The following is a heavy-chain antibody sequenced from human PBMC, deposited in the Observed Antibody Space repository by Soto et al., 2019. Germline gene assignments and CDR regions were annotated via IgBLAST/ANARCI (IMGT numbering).Heavy chain of an antibody. CDR2: SIPIFGTA. CDR1: GGTFSSYA. CDR3: ARPHYMVRGARFSLGI. Sequence: ASVKVSCKASGGTFSSYAISWVRQAPGQGLEWMGGSIPIFGTANYAQKFQGRVTITADESPSKAYMELSSLRSEDTAVYYCARPHYMVRGARFSLGIWGQGTMVTVSS. J-gene: IGHJ3*02. D-gene: IGHD3-10*01. V-gene: IGHV1-69*13.